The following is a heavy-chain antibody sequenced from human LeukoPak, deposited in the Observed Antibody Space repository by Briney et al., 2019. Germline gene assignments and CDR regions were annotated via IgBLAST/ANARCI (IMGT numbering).Heavy chain of an antibody. Sequence: PGGSLRLSRAASGFTFSSYAMHWVRQAPRKGLEWVAVISYDGSNKYYADSVKGRFAISRDNSKNTLYLQMNSLRAEDTAVYYCARDNYDSSGYYYYWGQGTLVTVSS. CDR1: GFTFSSYA. D-gene: IGHD3-22*01. CDR2: ISYDGSNK. CDR3: ARDNYDSSGYYYY. V-gene: IGHV3-30*01. J-gene: IGHJ4*02.